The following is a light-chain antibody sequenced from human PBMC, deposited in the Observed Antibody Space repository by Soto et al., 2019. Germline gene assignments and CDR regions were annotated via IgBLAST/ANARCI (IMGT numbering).Light chain of an antibody. J-gene: IGLJ1*01. V-gene: IGLV2-14*01. CDR3: SSYTSSGTLV. CDR2: DVS. Sequence: QSALTQPASVSGSPGQSITVSCTGTSSDVGGYNYVSWYQQHPGKAPKLMIYDVSNRPSGVSNRFSGSKSGNTASLTISGLRAEDEADYSCSSYTSSGTLVFGTGTKLTVL. CDR1: SSDVGGYNY.